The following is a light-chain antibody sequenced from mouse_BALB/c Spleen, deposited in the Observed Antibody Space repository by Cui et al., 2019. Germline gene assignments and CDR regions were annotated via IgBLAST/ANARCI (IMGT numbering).Light chain of an antibody. J-gene: IGKJ1*01. CDR3: HQWSSLT. Sequence: QIVLTQSPAIMSASLGEDITLTCSASSSVSYMNCYQQKSGTSPKLLIYSTSNLASGVPSRFSGSGSGTFYSLTISSVEAEDAADYYCHQWSSLTFVGGTKLEIK. CDR2: STS. CDR1: SSVSY. V-gene: IGKV4-80*01.